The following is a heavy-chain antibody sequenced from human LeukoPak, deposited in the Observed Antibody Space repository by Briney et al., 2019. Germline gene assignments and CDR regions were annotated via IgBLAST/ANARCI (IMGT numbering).Heavy chain of an antibody. CDR1: GYTFTGYY. J-gene: IGHJ4*02. V-gene: IGHV1-2*02. CDR3: ARGGIYSYGQAHFDY. CDR2: INPNSGGT. D-gene: IGHD5-18*01. Sequence: ASVKVSCKASGYTFTGYYMHWVRQAPGQGLEWMGCINPNSGGTKYAQKFQGGVTLTRDTSISTAYMELSRLRAEDTAVYYCARGGIYSYGQAHFDYWGQGTLVTVSS.